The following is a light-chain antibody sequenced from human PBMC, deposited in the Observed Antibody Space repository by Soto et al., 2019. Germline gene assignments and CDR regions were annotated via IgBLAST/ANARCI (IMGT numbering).Light chain of an antibody. J-gene: IGKJ1*01. V-gene: IGKV3-15*01. CDR2: AAS. CDR1: QNVNHD. Sequence: EVILTQSPATLSVSPGESVTLSCRASQNVNHDLAWYQQKAGQAPRILIYAASVRAPGIPVRFSGSGSAKEFTLTISSLESEDFAFYYCHQYYYWRTFGQGTKVEIK. CDR3: HQYYYWRT.